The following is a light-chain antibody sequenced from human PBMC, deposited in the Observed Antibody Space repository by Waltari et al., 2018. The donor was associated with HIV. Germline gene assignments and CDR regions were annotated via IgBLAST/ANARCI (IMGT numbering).Light chain of an antibody. Sequence: QSVLTQPASVSGSPGQSITISCTGPNSHVGGYGYVSWYQQHPGKAPKLLIYEVTHRPSGISSRFSGSKSGNTASMTISGLQAEDEADYYCSSYTATTAILFGGGTKVTVL. CDR2: EVT. CDR1: NSHVGGYGY. V-gene: IGLV2-14*01. J-gene: IGLJ3*02. CDR3: SSYTATTAIL.